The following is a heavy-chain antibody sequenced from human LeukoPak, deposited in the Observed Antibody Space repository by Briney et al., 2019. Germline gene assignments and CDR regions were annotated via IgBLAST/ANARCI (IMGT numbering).Heavy chain of an antibody. J-gene: IGHJ4*02. V-gene: IGHV3-74*01. Sequence: GGSLRLSCAASGFTFSSYWMHWVRQAPGKGLVWVSRISSDGSSTDYADSVKGRFTISRDNAKNTLYLQMNSLRAEDTAVYYCASRIPYDSSSYWGQGTLVTVSP. CDR1: GFTFSSYW. D-gene: IGHD3-22*01. CDR2: ISSDGSST. CDR3: ASRIPYDSSSY.